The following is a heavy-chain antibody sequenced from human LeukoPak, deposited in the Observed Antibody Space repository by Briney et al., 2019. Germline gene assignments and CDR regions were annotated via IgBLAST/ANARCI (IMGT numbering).Heavy chain of an antibody. CDR3: TTDVWYYDILNGYYYFDY. D-gene: IGHD3-9*01. CDR1: GITFSNAW. Sequence: GGSLTLSCAASGITFSNAWMSWVRQAPGKGLEWVGRIKSKTDGGTIDYAAPVKGRFTISRDDSKNTLYLQMNSLKTEDTAVYYCTTDVWYYDILNGYYYFDYWGQGTLVTVSS. J-gene: IGHJ4*02. CDR2: IKSKTDGGTI. V-gene: IGHV3-15*01.